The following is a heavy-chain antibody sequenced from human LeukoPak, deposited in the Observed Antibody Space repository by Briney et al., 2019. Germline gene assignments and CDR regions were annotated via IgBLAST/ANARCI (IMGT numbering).Heavy chain of an antibody. CDR2: ISNSGNTI. CDR3: DTRPRY. D-gene: IGHD2-2*01. J-gene: IGHJ4*02. CDR1: GLTFSSYD. V-gene: IGHV3-48*03. Sequence: GGSLRLSCVGSGLTFSSYDMNWVHQAPGKGLEWISYISNSGNTIYYADSVKGRFTISRDNAKNSLYLQMNSLRAEDTAVYYCDTRPRYWGQGTLVTVSS.